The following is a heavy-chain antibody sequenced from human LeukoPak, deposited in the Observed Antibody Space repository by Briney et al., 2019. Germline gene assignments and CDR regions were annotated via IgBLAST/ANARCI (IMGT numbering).Heavy chain of an antibody. CDR1: GFTFSSYA. D-gene: IGHD3-9*01. Sequence: GGSLRLSCAASGFTFSSYAMSWVRQAPGKGLEWVSAISGSGGSTYYADSVKGRFTISRDNSKNTLYLQMNSLRAEDTAVYYCAKAWGYDILTGYSYFDYWGQGTLVTVSS. V-gene: IGHV3-23*01. CDR2: ISGSGGST. CDR3: AKAWGYDILTGYSYFDY. J-gene: IGHJ4*02.